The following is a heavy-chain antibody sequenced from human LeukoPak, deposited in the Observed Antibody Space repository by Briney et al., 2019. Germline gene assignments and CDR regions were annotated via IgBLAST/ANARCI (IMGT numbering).Heavy chain of an antibody. V-gene: IGHV3-23*01. Sequence: DSVRGRFTISRDNSKNTLYLQMNSLRAEDTVVYYCAKDHYDSSGYYLDYWGQGTLVTVSS. J-gene: IGHJ4*02. D-gene: IGHD3-22*01. CDR3: AKDHYDSSGYYLDY.